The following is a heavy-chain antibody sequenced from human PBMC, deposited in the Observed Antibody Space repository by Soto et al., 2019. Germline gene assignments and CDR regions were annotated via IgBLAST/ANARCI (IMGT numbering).Heavy chain of an antibody. V-gene: IGHV1-46*01. CDR1: GYSFTYY. CDR3: ARDVGMASRPYLDY. Sequence: ASVKVSCKASGYSFTYYMYWVRQAPGQGLEWMGIINPSGGSTSFAQKFQGRVTMTRDTSTSTVYMELISLTSEDTAVYYCARDVGMASRPYLDYWGQGTLVTVPQ. D-gene: IGHD6-6*01. J-gene: IGHJ4*02. CDR2: INPSGGST.